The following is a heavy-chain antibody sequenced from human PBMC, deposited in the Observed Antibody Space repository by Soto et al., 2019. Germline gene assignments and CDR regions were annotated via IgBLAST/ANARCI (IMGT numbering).Heavy chain of an antibody. V-gene: IGHV3-53*01. J-gene: IGHJ4*02. Sequence: EVQLVESGGGLIQPGGSLRVSCAASGFAVSSKYMTWVRQAPGKGLEWVSVIYGGGTTYYADSVKGRFTISRDTSKNTLYLQLNSLKAENTAVYHFMQTTGWPGFDLWGQGTLVTVSS. CDR1: GFAVSSKY. CDR2: IYGGGTT. CDR3: MQTTGWPGFDL. D-gene: IGHD6-19*01.